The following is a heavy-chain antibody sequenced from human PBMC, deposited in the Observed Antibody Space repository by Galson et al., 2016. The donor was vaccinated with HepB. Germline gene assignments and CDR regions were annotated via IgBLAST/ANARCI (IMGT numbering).Heavy chain of an antibody. Sequence: SLRLSCAASGFTFSSCAMSWVRQAPGKGLEWVSAISGGGGSTFYADSVKGRFTISRDNSKNTVYLQMNSLRAEDTAVYYCARGMYYYDSSGYPGPFDYWGQGTLVTVSS. CDR1: GFTFSSCA. J-gene: IGHJ4*02. D-gene: IGHD3-22*01. CDR2: ISGGGGST. V-gene: IGHV3-23*01. CDR3: ARGMYYYDSSGYPGPFDY.